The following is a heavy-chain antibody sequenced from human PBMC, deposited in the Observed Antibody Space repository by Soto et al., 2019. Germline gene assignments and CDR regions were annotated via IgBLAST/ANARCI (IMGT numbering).Heavy chain of an antibody. V-gene: IGHV3-48*02. CDR3: AKGRVDTAYFDY. Sequence: PWGSLLLACVSYGFAFSSHDMCWVRQAPGKGLDLVSYISSSGISIHYADSVKGRFTISGENARNSLSLQMNSLKDDDTAVHYCAKGRVDTAYFDYWGQGTMVTVSS. CDR2: ISSSGISI. CDR1: GFAFSSHD. D-gene: IGHD2-15*01. J-gene: IGHJ4*02.